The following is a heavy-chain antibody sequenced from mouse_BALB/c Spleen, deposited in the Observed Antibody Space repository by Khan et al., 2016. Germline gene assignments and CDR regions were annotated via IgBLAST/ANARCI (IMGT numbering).Heavy chain of an antibody. V-gene: IGHV3-2*02. CDR3: ARRYYRYDDALDY. CDR1: GYSITSDYA. D-gene: IGHD2-14*01. Sequence: EVQLQESGPGLVKPSQSLSLTCTVTGYSITSDYAWNWIRQFPGNKLEWMGYISYSGSTNYNPSLKSRISITRDTSKNQFFLQLNSVTTEDPATYYCARRYYRYDDALDYWGQGTSVTVSS. CDR2: ISYSGST. J-gene: IGHJ4*01.